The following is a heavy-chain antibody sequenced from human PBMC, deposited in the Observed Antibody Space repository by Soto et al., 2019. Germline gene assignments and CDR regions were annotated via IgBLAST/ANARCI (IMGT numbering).Heavy chain of an antibody. Sequence: GGSLRLSCAAPGFTFSSYAMSWVRQAPGKGLEWVSAISGSGGSTYYADSVKGRFTISRDNSKNTLYLQMNSLRAEDTAVYYCAKERGRGTGTNPRLFDYWGQGTLVTVSS. CDR2: ISGSGGST. CDR3: AKERGRGTGTNPRLFDY. J-gene: IGHJ4*02. V-gene: IGHV3-23*01. CDR1: GFTFSSYA. D-gene: IGHD1-7*01.